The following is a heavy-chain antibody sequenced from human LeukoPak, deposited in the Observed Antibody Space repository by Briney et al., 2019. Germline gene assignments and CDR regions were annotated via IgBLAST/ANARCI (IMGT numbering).Heavy chain of an antibody. Sequence: PSETLSLTCTVSGYSISSGYYWGWIRQPPGKGLEWIGSIYHSGSTYYNPSLKSRVTISVDTSKNQFSLKLSSVTAADTAVYYCARLLVGPAADYWGQGTLVTVSS. CDR2: IYHSGST. J-gene: IGHJ4*02. CDR3: ARLLVGPAADY. D-gene: IGHD2-8*02. V-gene: IGHV4-38-2*02. CDR1: GYSISSGYY.